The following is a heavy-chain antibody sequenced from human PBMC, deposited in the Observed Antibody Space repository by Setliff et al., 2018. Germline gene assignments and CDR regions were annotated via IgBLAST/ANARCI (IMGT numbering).Heavy chain of an antibody. Sequence: HPGGSLRLSCAASGFDFKNHWMDWARQAPGKGLEWVANIKEDGSQRNYVDAVRGLFTVSRDNARNLLYLQMNSLRAEDTAVYYCARDSTRYFNWLDDFDYWGQGTLVTVSS. J-gene: IGHJ4*02. CDR1: GFDFKNHW. D-gene: IGHD3-9*01. CDR3: ARDSTRYFNWLDDFDY. CDR2: IKEDGSQR. V-gene: IGHV3-7*01.